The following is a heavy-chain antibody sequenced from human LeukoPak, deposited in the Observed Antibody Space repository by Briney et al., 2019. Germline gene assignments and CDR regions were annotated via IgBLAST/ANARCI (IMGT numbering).Heavy chain of an antibody. CDR2: ISYDGSNK. CDR1: GFTFSSYG. Sequence: GGSLRLSCAASGFTFSSYGMHWVRQAPGKGLEWVAVISYDGSNKYYADSVKGRFTISRDNSKNTLYLQMNSLRAEDTAVYYCARDIYSSGWYFYYWGQGTLVTVSS. V-gene: IGHV3-30*03. D-gene: IGHD6-19*01. J-gene: IGHJ4*02. CDR3: ARDIYSSGWYFYY.